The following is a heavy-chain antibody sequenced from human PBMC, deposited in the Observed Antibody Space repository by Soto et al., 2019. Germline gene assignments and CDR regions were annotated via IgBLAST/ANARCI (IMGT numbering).Heavy chain of an antibody. V-gene: IGHV4-61*01. J-gene: IGHJ5*01. D-gene: IGHD3-16*01. Sequence: SETLSLTCTVSGDSVTSGNYYWSWIRQPPGKGLEWIGHIYYSGSTNYSPSLKSRVTISLDTSNNQFSLKVTSVTAADTAVYYCAPIPVDTYMIYWLDTWGQGTLVTVSS. CDR3: APIPVDTYMIYWLDT. CDR1: GDSVTSGNYY. CDR2: IYYSGST.